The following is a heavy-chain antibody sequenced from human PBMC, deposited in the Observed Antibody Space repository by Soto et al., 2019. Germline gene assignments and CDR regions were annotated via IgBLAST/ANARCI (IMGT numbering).Heavy chain of an antibody. CDR1: GFTFSSYW. D-gene: IGHD2-15*01. J-gene: IGHJ3*02. CDR3: ARDPASYCSGGSCRDAFDI. CDR2: SNSDGSST. Sequence: EVQLVESGGGLVQPGGSLRLSCAASGFTFSSYWMHWVRQAPGKGLVWVSRSNSDGSSTSYADSVKGRFTISRDNAKNTLYLQMNSLRAEDTAVYYCARDPASYCSGGSCRDAFDIWGQGTMVTVSS. V-gene: IGHV3-74*01.